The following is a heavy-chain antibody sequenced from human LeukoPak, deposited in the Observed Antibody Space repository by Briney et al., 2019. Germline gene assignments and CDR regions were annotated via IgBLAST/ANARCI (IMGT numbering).Heavy chain of an antibody. CDR3: AREPGYSYGAVDY. J-gene: IGHJ4*02. CDR2: ISSSGSTI. V-gene: IGHV3-48*03. D-gene: IGHD5-18*01. CDR1: GFTFSSYE. Sequence: GGSLRLSCAASGFTFSSYEMNWVRQAPGKGLEWVSYISSSGSTIYYADSVKGRFTISRDNAKNSLYLQMNSLRAEDTAVYYCAREPGYSYGAVDYWGQGTLVTVSS.